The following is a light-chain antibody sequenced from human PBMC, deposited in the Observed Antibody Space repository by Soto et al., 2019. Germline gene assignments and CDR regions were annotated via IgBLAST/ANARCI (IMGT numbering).Light chain of an antibody. Sequence: DIVMTQSPDSLAVSLGERATINCKSSQSVLYSSNNKNYLAWYQQKPGQPPTLLIYWASTRESGVPDRFSGSGSGTDFTLTISSRQAEDVAVYYCQQYYSTPLTFGGGTKVDI. V-gene: IGKV4-1*01. CDR1: QSVLYSSNNKNY. CDR2: WAS. J-gene: IGKJ4*01. CDR3: QQYYSTPLT.